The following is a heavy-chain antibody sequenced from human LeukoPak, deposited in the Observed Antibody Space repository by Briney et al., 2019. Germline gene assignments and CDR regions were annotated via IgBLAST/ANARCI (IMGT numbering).Heavy chain of an antibody. D-gene: IGHD3-3*01. V-gene: IGHV3-7*03. CDR1: GFTFSSYW. Sequence: GGSLRLSCAASGFTFSSYWISWVRQAPGKGLEWVANIKQDGSEKYYVDSVEGRFTISRDNAKNSLYLQMNSLRAEDTAVYYCARSRVQYDFWSGFPYYYYGMDVWGQGTTVTVSS. J-gene: IGHJ6*02. CDR2: IKQDGSEK. CDR3: ARSRVQYDFWSGFPYYYYGMDV.